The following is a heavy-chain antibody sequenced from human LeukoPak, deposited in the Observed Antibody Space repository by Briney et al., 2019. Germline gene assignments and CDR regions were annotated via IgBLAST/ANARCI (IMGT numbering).Heavy chain of an antibody. V-gene: IGHV4-30-2*06. D-gene: IGHD3-10*01. CDR3: ARINYYGSGLDL. J-gene: IGHJ5*02. CDR2: IYHGGST. Sequence: SQTLSVTCTVSGASITTGAYYWTYIRQSPGKDLEWIGYIYHGGSTYYNPSLKSRVTISIDRPKNQFSLRLTSVTAADTAVYYCARINYYGSGLDLWGQGALVTVSS. CDR1: GASITTGAYY.